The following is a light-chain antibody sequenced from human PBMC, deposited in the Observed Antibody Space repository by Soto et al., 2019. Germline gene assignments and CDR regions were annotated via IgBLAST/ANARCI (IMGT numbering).Light chain of an antibody. CDR2: GAS. J-gene: IGKJ4*01. CDR3: QQYDNWPLT. Sequence: EIVMTQSPATLSVSPGERATLSGRASQSVRNNLAWYQQKSGQAPRLLIYGASTRANGIPARFSGSGSGTEFTLTIGSLQSEDFAVYYCQQYDNWPLTFGGGTKVEIK. CDR1: QSVRNN. V-gene: IGKV3-15*01.